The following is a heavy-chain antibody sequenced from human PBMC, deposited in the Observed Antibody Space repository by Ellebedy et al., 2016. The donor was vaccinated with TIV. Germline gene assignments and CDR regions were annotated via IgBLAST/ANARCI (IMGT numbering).Heavy chain of an antibody. D-gene: IGHD6-13*01. J-gene: IGHJ3*02. CDR3: ATYAGYSGDAFDI. CDR2: IYPGDSDT. V-gene: IGHV5-51*01. Sequence: GESLKISXKGSGYSFTSYWIGWVRQMPGKGLEWMGIIYPGDSDTRYSPSFQGQVTISADKSISTAYLQWSSLKASDTAMYYCATYAGYSGDAFDIWGQGTMVTVSS. CDR1: GYSFTSYW.